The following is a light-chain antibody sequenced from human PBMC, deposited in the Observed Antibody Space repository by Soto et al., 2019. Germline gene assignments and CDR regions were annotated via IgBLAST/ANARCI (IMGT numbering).Light chain of an antibody. CDR3: AAWDDSLNGGV. Sequence: QYVLTQPPSTSGTPGQRVTISCSGSSSNIGTNTVSWYQQLPGTAPKLLIYSNNERPSGVPDRFSGSKSGTSASLAISGLQSEDEADYYCAAWDDSLNGGVFGGGTKLTVL. V-gene: IGLV1-44*01. CDR2: SNN. J-gene: IGLJ2*01. CDR1: SSNIGTNT.